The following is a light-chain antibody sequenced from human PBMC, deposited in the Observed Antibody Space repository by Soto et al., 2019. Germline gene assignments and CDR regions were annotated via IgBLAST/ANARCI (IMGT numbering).Light chain of an antibody. CDR1: QSVGSH. V-gene: IGKV3-11*01. J-gene: IGKJ5*01. CDR3: QQRSSSIT. CDR2: DAS. Sequence: EIVLMHSPATLSLSPGERAKLSCRASQSVGSHLAWFQQRPGQAPRLLIYDASNRATGTPARFSGRSSGADFTLIISRLAPEDFAVYYCQQRSSSITVGQGTRLDIK.